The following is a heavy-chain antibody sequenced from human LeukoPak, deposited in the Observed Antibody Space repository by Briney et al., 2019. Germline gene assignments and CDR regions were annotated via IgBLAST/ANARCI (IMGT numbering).Heavy chain of an antibody. Sequence: EASVKVSCKASGYTFTSYGISWVRQAPGQGLEWMGWINTDTGNPTYAQGFTGRFVFSLDTSVSTAYLQISSLKAEDTAVYYCARAHQPLGGLSFPDSWGQGTLVTVSS. J-gene: IGHJ5*01. D-gene: IGHD3-16*02. V-gene: IGHV7-4-1*02. CDR2: INTDTGNP. CDR1: GYTFTSYG. CDR3: ARAHQPLGGLSFPDS.